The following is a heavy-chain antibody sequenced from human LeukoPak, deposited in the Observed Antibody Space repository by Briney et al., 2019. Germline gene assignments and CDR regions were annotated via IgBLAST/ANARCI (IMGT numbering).Heavy chain of an antibody. D-gene: IGHD2-15*01. CDR3: ASHSPVVAALGAYWFDP. CDR2: IYYSGST. CDR1: GGSISSSSYY. V-gene: IGHV4-39*01. Sequence: SETLSLTCTVSGGSISSSSYYWGWIRQPPGKGLEWIGSIYYSGSTYYNPSLKSRVTISVDTSKNQFSLKLSSVTAADTAVYYCASHSPVVAALGAYWFDPWGQGTLVTVSS. J-gene: IGHJ5*02.